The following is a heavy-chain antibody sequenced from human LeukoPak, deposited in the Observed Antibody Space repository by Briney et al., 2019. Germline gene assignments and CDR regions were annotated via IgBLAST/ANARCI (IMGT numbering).Heavy chain of an antibody. J-gene: IGHJ4*02. CDR3: ARVGSLYGDYVLFDY. CDR1: GFTFSSYW. D-gene: IGHD4-17*01. CDR2: INSDGSST. Sequence: GGSLRLSCAASGFTFSSYWMHWVRQVPGKGLVWVSRINSDGSSTSYADSVKGRFTISRDNAKNTLYLQMNSLRAEDTAVYYCARVGSLYGDYVLFDYWGQGTPVTVSS. V-gene: IGHV3-74*01.